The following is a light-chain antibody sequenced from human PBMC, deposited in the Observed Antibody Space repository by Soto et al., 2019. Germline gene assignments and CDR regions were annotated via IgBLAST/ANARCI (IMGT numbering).Light chain of an antibody. V-gene: IGKV3D-15*01. CDR3: QQRSNWIT. J-gene: IGKJ5*01. Sequence: IVISHSPTTLSLSPGERPALSCRASQSVSSTFAWYQQKPGQAPRLLIYGASTRATGIPARFSGSGSGTEFTLTISSLQSEDFAVYYCQQRSNWITFGQGTRLEIK. CDR1: QSVSST. CDR2: GAS.